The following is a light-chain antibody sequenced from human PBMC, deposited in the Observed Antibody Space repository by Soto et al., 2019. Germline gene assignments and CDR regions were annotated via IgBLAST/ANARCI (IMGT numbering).Light chain of an antibody. Sequence: DIQMTQSPSSLSASVGDRVTITCRASQSISSWLAWYQQKPGRAPKLLIYDASSLESGVPSRFSGSGSGTEFTLTISSLQPEDIATYYCQQYENLPTFGQGTRLEI. J-gene: IGKJ5*01. CDR1: QSISSW. CDR2: DAS. V-gene: IGKV1-5*01. CDR3: QQYENLPT.